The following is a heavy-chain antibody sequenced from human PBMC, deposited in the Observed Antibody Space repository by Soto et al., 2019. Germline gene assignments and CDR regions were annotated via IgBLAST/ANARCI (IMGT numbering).Heavy chain of an antibody. V-gene: IGHV3-23*01. Sequence: GGSLRLSCAASGFTFSSFAMSWVRQAPGKGLEWVSTITGRSSFTYYADFVKGRFTVSRDNSNNTLYLQMNSLKAEDTAVFYCAKGGLMGWFDPWGQGTLVTVSS. CDR2: ITGRSSFT. CDR1: GFTFSSFA. J-gene: IGHJ5*02. D-gene: IGHD3-10*01. CDR3: AKGGLMGWFDP.